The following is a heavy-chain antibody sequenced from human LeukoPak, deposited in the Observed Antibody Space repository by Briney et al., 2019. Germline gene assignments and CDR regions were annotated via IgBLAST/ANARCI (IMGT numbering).Heavy chain of an antibody. CDR2: IYSSGST. CDR1: GGSISSYY. Sequence: SETLSLTCTVSGGSISSYYWSWIRQSPGKGLEWIGYIYSSGSTRYNPSLSGRVTISVDTSKNHFSLRLSSVTAPDTAVYYCARHFRTGGRSTDAFDIWGQGTMVTVSS. D-gene: IGHD2-15*01. CDR3: ARHFRTGGRSTDAFDI. J-gene: IGHJ3*02. V-gene: IGHV4-59*08.